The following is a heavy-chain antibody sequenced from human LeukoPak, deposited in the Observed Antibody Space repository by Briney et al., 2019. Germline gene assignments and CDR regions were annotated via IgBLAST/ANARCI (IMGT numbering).Heavy chain of an antibody. D-gene: IGHD4-11*01. V-gene: IGHV1-2*02. Sequence: ASVKVSCKAFGYTFTGYYMHWVRQAPGQGLEWMGWINPNSGGTNYAQKFQGRVTMTRDTSISTAYMELSRLRSDDTAVYYCARAYIDYSKSFDYWGQGTLVTVSS. CDR3: ARAYIDYSKSFDY. CDR2: INPNSGGT. J-gene: IGHJ4*02. CDR1: GYTFTGYY.